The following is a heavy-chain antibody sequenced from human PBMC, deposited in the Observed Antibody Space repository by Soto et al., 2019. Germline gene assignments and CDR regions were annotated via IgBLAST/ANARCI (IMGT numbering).Heavy chain of an antibody. V-gene: IGHV2-5*01. CDR2: IYWNDDK. CDR3: ARLTYYYDSSGYYYFDY. J-gene: IGHJ4*02. Sequence: SGPTLVNPTQTLTLTCTFSGFSLSTSGVGVGWIRQPPGKALEWLALIYWNDDKRYSPSLKSRLTITKDTSKNQVVLTMTNMDPVDTATYYCARLTYYYDSSGYYYFDYWGQGTLVTVSS. CDR1: GFSLSTSGVG. D-gene: IGHD3-22*01.